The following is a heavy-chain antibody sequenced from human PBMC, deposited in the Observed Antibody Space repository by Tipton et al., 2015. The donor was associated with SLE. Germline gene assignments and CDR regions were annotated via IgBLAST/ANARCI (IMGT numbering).Heavy chain of an antibody. CDR3: ASITMIVGYYGMDV. J-gene: IGHJ6*02. CDR2: IYYSGST. CDR1: GGSISSHY. D-gene: IGHD3-22*01. Sequence: TLSLTCTVSGGSISSHYWSWIRQPPGKGLEWIGYIYYSGSTNYNPSLKSRVTISVDTSKNQFSLKLSSVTAADTAVYYCASITMIVGYYGMDVWGQGTTVTVSS. V-gene: IGHV4-59*11.